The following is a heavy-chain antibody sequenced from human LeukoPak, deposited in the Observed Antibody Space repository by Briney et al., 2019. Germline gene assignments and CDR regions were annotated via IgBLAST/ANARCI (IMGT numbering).Heavy chain of an antibody. CDR2: TNPIRVGT. CDR3: ARRGPTVNTSDSGWFDP. Sequence: ASVKLSCKAVGHTVMGSNTNRLRQAPGHRLGYMGWTNPIRVGTSNAQQFQRRGTMTRDTSISTAYMYLSRLRSDATAVYYCARRGPTVNTSDSGWFDPWGQGTLVTVSS. D-gene: IGHD4-17*01. J-gene: IGHJ5*02. V-gene: IGHV1-2*02. CDR1: GHTVMGSN.